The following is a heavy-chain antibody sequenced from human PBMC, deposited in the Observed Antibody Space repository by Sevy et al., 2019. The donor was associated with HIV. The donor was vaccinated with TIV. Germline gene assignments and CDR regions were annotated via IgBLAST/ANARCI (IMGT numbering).Heavy chain of an antibody. CDR2: IYSXXHI. J-gene: IGHJ4*02. Sequence: SETLSLTCTVSGXXXTXLYWXWIRQPPGKXLEWIANIYSXXHINYNPSLKSRVTLSLDTSKNQFSLRLSSVTAADTAMYYCAGXNAXGXGXSWGQGTLVTVSS. CDR3: AGXNAXGXGXS. CDR1: GXXXTXLY. V-gene: IGHV4-59*08.